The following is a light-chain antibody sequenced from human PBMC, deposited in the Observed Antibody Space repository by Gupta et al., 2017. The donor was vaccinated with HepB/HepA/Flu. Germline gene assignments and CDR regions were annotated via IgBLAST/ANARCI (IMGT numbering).Light chain of an antibody. CDR2: AAS. J-gene: IGKJ1*01. Sequence: DIQMTQSPSSLSTSVGDRVTITCRASQSSSTYLNWFQQKPGKAPNLLIYAASSLQSGVPSRFSGSGSGSEFTLTISSLQPEDFATYYCQQTYITPKTFGQGTKVEIK. CDR3: QQTYITPKT. CDR1: QSSSTY. V-gene: IGKV1-39*01.